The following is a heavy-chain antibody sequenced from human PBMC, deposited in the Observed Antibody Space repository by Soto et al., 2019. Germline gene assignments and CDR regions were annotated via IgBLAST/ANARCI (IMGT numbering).Heavy chain of an antibody. Sequence: GGSLRLSCAASGFTFSEYYMSWIRQAPGKGLEWISYISGSNIYTNYADSVKGRFTISRDNANNSLYLQMDSLRVEDTAVYYCARACGEGIRAAIGGGYAMDVWGQGTTVTVS. D-gene: IGHD2-2*01. CDR3: ARACGEGIRAAIGGGYAMDV. V-gene: IGHV3-11*06. J-gene: IGHJ6*02. CDR1: GFTFSEYY. CDR2: ISGSNIYT.